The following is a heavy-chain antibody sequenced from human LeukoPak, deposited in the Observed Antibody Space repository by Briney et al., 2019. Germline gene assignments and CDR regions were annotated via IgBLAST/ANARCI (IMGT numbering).Heavy chain of an antibody. CDR2: ITSDGSST. V-gene: IGHV3-74*01. Sequence: GGSLRLSCAASGFTFSSYWMHWVRQAPGKGLVWVSRITSDGSSTYYADSVKGRFTISRDNAENTLYLQMNSLRAEDTAVYYCASGYSSSSLIPFDYWGQGTRVTVSS. CDR3: ASGYSSSSLIPFDY. J-gene: IGHJ4*02. D-gene: IGHD6-6*01. CDR1: GFTFSSYW.